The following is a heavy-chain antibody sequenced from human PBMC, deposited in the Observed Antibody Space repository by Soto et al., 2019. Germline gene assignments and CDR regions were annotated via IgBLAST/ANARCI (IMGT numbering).Heavy chain of an antibody. CDR1: GFSLTTDGVG. CDR2: VYWNDEK. Sequence: QITLKESGPTLVKPTQTLTLTCTFSGFSLTTDGVGVDWIRQPPGKALEWLGLVYWNDEKRYRPSLQSRLTITRDTSRNQVVLTMTNMDRVDTATYFWAHRTTVTSGLTWGQGTLFTVSS. J-gene: IGHJ5*02. CDR3: AHRTTVTSGLT. V-gene: IGHV2-5*01. D-gene: IGHD4-4*01.